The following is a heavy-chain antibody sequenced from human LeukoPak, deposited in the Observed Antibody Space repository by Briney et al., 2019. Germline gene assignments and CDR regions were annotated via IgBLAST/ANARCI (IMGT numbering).Heavy chain of an antibody. J-gene: IGHJ4*02. Sequence: PGGSLRLSCAASGFTLSTFWMTWVRQAPGKGLEWVAVIWYDGSNKYYADSVKGRFTISRDNSKNTLYLQMNSLRAEDTAVYYCARADNDYGTWGQGTLVTVSS. D-gene: IGHD4-17*01. CDR1: GFTLSTFW. V-gene: IGHV3-33*08. CDR2: IWYDGSNK. CDR3: ARADNDYGT.